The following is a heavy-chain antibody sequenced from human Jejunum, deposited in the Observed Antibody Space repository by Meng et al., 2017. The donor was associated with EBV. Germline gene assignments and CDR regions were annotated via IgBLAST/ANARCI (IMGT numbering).Heavy chain of an antibody. CDR2: INTKTGNP. V-gene: IGHV7-4-1*02. J-gene: IGHJ4*02. Sequence: QVQLVPSGCELKKPGASVKVSCKSSGYTFSSYAMNWVRRAPGQGLKWMGWINTKTGNPTYAQGFTGRFVFSLDTSVGTAYLQISSLKAEDTAVYYCARDWGGDYLDYWGQGTLVTVSS. CDR3: ARDWGGDYLDY. CDR1: GYTFSSYA. D-gene: IGHD3-10*01.